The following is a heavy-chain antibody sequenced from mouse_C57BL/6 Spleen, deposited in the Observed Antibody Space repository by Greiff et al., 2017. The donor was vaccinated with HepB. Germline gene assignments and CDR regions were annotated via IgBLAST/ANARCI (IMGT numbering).Heavy chain of an antibody. V-gene: IGHV1-26*01. Sequence: EVQLQQSGPELVKPGASVKISCKASGYTFTDYYMNWVKQSHGKSLEWIGDINPNNGGTSYNQKFKGKATLTVDKSSSTAYMELRSLTSEDSAVYYCARTLLTGSYFDYWGQGTTLTVSS. CDR3: ARTLLTGSYFDY. D-gene: IGHD4-1*01. CDR1: GYTFTDYY. CDR2: INPNNGGT. J-gene: IGHJ2*01.